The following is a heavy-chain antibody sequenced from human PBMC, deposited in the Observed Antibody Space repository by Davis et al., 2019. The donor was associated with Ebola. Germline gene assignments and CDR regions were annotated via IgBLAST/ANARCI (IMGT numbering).Heavy chain of an antibody. CDR1: GYTFTSYD. J-gene: IGHJ4*02. Sequence: ASVTVSCKASGYTFTSYDINWVRQATGQGLEWMGWMNPNSGNTGYAQKFQGRVTMTRNTSISTAYMELSSLRSEDTAVYYCARVEQRVVTPLDDWGQGTLVTVSS. CDR3: ARVEQRVVTPLDD. V-gene: IGHV1-8*01. D-gene: IGHD4-23*01. CDR2: MNPNSGNT.